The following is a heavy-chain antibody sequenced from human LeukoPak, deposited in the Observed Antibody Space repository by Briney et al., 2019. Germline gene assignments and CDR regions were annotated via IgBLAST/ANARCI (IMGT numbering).Heavy chain of an antibody. CDR2: TYYSGST. Sequence: PSETLSLTCTVSGGSISSYYWSWIRQPPGKGLEWIGYTYYSGSTNYNPSLKSRVTISVDTSKNQFSLKLSSVTAADTAVYYCARRRIPANAFDIWGQGTMVTVSS. CDR1: GGSISSYY. D-gene: IGHD2-15*01. V-gene: IGHV4-59*01. CDR3: ARRRIPANAFDI. J-gene: IGHJ3*02.